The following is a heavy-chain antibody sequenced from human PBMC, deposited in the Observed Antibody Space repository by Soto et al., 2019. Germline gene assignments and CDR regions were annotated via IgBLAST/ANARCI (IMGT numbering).Heavy chain of an antibody. D-gene: IGHD1-26*01. CDR2: IDGSGTTK. V-gene: IGHV3-48*03. CDR1: GFTFNDFE. J-gene: IGHJ4*02. Sequence: EVQLLESGGGLVQPGGSLRLSCGVSGFTFNDFEMNWVRQAPGKGLEWLAYIDGSGTTKKYADPVRGRFTISRDNPNNSLFLQMSSLSAAVTAIYSCARGIGRFNYCGPGTLVFVSS. CDR3: ARGIGRFNY.